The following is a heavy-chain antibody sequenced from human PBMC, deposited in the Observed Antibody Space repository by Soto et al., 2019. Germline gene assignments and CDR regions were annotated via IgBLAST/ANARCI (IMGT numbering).Heavy chain of an antibody. CDR1: GFTFSSYA. V-gene: IGHV3-30-3*01. CDR3: ARVKGYSYGYYYYGMDV. Sequence: GGSLRLSCAASGFTFSSYAMHWVRQAPGKGLEWVAVISYDGSNKYYADSVKGRFTISRDNSKNTLYLQMNSLRAEDTAVYYCARVKGYSYGYYYYGMDVWGQGTTVTVYS. D-gene: IGHD5-18*01. J-gene: IGHJ6*02. CDR2: ISYDGSNK.